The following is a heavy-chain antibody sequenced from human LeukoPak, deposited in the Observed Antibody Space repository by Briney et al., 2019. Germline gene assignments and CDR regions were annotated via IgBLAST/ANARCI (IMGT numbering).Heavy chain of an antibody. D-gene: IGHD2-2*02. V-gene: IGHV4-4*02. CDR3: ATAPILRGEGGEHYKYGMDV. CDR1: VGPISSGNW. CDR2: IYHNGTP. Sequence: PSETLSLTCAVSVGPISSGNWWSWVRQSQGKGLEWIGEIYHNGTPNYSPSLKSRVTISADTFKNHFSLKLTSVTAADTAVYYCATAPILRGEGGEHYKYGMDVWGQGTTVIVSS. J-gene: IGHJ6*02.